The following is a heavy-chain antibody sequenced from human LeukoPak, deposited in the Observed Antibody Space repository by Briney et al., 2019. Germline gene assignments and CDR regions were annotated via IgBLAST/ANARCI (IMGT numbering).Heavy chain of an antibody. CDR3: ARVYYDSSGYYYTFDY. V-gene: IGHV3-15*01. J-gene: IGHJ4*02. D-gene: IGHD3-22*01. CDR2: IKRNTEGGTT. Sequence: GGSLRLSCAASGFTFSNAWMNWVRQAPGKGLEWLGRIKRNTEGGTTDYAAPVKGRFTISRDNAKNSLYLQMNSLRAEDTAVYYCARVYYDSSGYYYTFDYWGQGTLVTVSS. CDR1: GFTFSNAW.